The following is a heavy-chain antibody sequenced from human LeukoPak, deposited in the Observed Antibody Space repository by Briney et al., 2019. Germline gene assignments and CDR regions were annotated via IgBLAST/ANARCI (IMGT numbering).Heavy chain of an antibody. J-gene: IGHJ5*02. CDR2: ISYDGSNK. CDR3: ARVAPNWFDP. D-gene: IGHD2-21*01. V-gene: IGHV3-30*14. Sequence: PGGSLRLSCAASGFTFSSYSMHWVRQAPGKGLEWVAVISYDGSNKFYVDSVKGRFTISRDNSKNTLYLQMNSLRAEDTAVYYCARVAPNWFDPWGQGTLVTVSS. CDR1: GFTFSSYS.